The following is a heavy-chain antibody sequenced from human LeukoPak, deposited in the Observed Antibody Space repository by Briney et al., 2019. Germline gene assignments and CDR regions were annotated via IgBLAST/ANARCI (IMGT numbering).Heavy chain of an antibody. CDR3: ARELVGAHGAFDI. V-gene: IGHV1-2*02. CDR1: GYTFTGYY. D-gene: IGHD1-26*01. CDR2: INPNSGGT. J-gene: IGHJ3*02. Sequence: APVKVSCKASGYTFTGYYMHWVRQAPGQGLEWMGWINPNSGGTNYAQKFQGRVTMTRDTSISTAYMELSRLRSDDTAVYYCARELVGAHGAFDIWGQGTMVTVSS.